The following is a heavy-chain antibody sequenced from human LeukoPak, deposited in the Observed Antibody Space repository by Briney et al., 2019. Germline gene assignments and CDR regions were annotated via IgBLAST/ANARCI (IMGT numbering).Heavy chain of an antibody. V-gene: IGHV3-20*04. CDR2: INWNGGST. CDR3: ARDRGRGYFSLDY. D-gene: IGHD1-26*01. CDR1: GLSFSTYA. J-gene: IGHJ4*02. Sequence: GGSLRLSCAASGLSFSTYAMSWVRQAPGKGLEWVSGINWNGGSTGYADSVKGRFTISRDNAKNSLYLQMNSLRADDTALYYCARDRGRGYFSLDYWGQGTLVTVSS.